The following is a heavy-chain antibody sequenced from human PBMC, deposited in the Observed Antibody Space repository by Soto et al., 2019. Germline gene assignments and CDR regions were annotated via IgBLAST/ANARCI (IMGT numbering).Heavy chain of an antibody. V-gene: IGHV3-30*18. CDR1: GFTFSSYG. J-gene: IGHJ4*02. Sequence: GGSLRLSCAASGFTFSSYGMHWVRQAPGKGLEWVAVISYDGSNKYYADSVKGRFTISRDNSKNTLYLQMNSLRAEDTAVYYCAKEGVYYDSSGYYYVLNDYWGQGTLVTVSS. CDR3: AKEGVYYDSSGYYYVLNDY. CDR2: ISYDGSNK. D-gene: IGHD3-22*01.